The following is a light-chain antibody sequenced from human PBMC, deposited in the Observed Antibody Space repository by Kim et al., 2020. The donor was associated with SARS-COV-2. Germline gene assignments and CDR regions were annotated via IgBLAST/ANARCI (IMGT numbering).Light chain of an antibody. J-gene: IGLJ2*01. CDR1: NIGGET. CDR2: YDN. CDR3: QVWHGGSHHVI. V-gene: IGLV3-21*04. Sequence: SYELTQPPSVSVAPGQTARITCGGDNIGGETVHWYRQKPGQAPVLVIFYDNDRPSGILARFSGSNSGNTATLTISRVEAGDEADYFCQVWHGGSHHVIFGGGTQLTVL.